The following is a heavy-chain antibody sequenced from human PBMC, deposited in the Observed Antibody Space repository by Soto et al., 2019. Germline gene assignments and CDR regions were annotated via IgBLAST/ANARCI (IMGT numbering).Heavy chain of an antibody. V-gene: IGHV4-31*03. J-gene: IGHJ4*02. CDR1: GGSISSGGYY. CDR2: IYYSGST. Sequence: SETLSLTCTVSGGSISSGGYYWSWIRQHPGKGLEWIGYIYYSGSTYYNPSLKSRVTISVDTSKNQFSLKLSSVTAADTAVYYCARGRRYYGSGTRSYPFDYWGQGTLVTVSS. D-gene: IGHD3-10*01. CDR3: ARGRRYYGSGTRSYPFDY.